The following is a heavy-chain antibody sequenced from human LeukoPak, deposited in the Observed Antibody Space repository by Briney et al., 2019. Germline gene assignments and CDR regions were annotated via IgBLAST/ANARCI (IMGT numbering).Heavy chain of an antibody. V-gene: IGHV4-59*08. Sequence: SATLSLTCTVSGGPISSYYWSWIRKPPGPGQEWIGYIYYSGSTNYNPSLKSRVTISVDTSKNHFSLKLSSVTAADTAVYYCARQGWLQWYYFDYWGQGTLVSVST. D-gene: IGHD5-24*01. J-gene: IGHJ4*02. CDR1: GGPISSYY. CDR2: IYYSGST. CDR3: ARQGWLQWYYFDY.